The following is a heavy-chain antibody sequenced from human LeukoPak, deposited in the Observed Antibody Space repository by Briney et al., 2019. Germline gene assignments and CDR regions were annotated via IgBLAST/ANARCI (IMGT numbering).Heavy chain of an antibody. CDR3: ARDPYSGTYGNTYYYYMDV. V-gene: IGHV3-21*01. Sequence: GESLRLSCAASGFSFSSYNMNWVRQTPGKGLEWVSSITSSSTYTFYADSVKGRFTISRDNARNSLSLQMNSLRAEDTAVYYCARDPYSGTYGNTYYYYMDVWGKGTTVTISS. CDR1: GFSFSSYN. J-gene: IGHJ6*03. D-gene: IGHD1-26*01. CDR2: ITSSSTYT.